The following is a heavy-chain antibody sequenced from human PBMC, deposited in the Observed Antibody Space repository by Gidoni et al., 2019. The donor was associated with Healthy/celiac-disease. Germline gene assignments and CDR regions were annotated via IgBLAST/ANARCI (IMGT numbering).Heavy chain of an antibody. CDR3: ASGGDYGGNPGLGY. CDR1: GGSISSSSYY. J-gene: IGHJ4*02. D-gene: IGHD4-17*01. Sequence: QLQLQESGPGLVKPSETLSLTCTVSGGSISSSSYYWGWIRQPPGKGLEWIGSIYYSGSTYYNPSLKSRVTISVDTSKNQFSLKLSSVTAADTAVYYCASGGDYGGNPGLGYWGQGTLVTVSS. CDR2: IYYSGST. V-gene: IGHV4-39*01.